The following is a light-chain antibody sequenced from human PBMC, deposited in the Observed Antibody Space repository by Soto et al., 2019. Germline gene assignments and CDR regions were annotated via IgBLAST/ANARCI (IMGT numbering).Light chain of an antibody. V-gene: IGLV2-11*01. Sequence: QSVLTQPRSVSGSPGQSVTISCTGTSSDVSGYNCVSWYQQHPGKAPQLIIYDVTQRPSGVPDRFSGSKSGNTASLSISGLQAEDEADYYCCSHSASYTFVFGTGTKVTVL. CDR3: CSHSASYTFV. CDR2: DVT. CDR1: SSDVSGYNC. J-gene: IGLJ1*01.